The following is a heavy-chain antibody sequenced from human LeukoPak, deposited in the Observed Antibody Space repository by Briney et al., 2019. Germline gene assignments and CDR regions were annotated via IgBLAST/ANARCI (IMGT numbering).Heavy chain of an antibody. J-gene: IGHJ3*01. V-gene: IGHV4-59*01. CDR1: GDSISSYY. Sequence: RPSETLSLTCTVSGDSISSYYWSWIRQPPGKGLEWIGDIYYSGSTNYNPSLKSRVTISLDTSKNQVSLNLSSVTAADTAVYYCARPAERGYSYGLDFWGPGTMVTVSS. CDR3: ARPAERGYSYGLDF. CDR2: IYYSGST. D-gene: IGHD5-18*01.